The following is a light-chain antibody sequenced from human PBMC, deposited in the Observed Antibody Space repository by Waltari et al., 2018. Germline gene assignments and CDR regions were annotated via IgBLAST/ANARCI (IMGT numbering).Light chain of an antibody. CDR1: QTIGGW. CDR2: KTS. V-gene: IGKV1-5*03. J-gene: IGKJ2*01. CDR3: QQYKISPYL. Sequence: DIRLTQFPPTLSASVGARVTITCRASQTIGGWLAWYQQKPGKAPILLIYKTSNLQTGVPSRFSGSGYGTDFTLTISSLQPDDSATYYCQQYKISPYLFGQGTKLEL.